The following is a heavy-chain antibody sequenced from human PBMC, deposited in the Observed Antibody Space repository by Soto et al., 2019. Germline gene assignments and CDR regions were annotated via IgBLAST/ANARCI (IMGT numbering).Heavy chain of an antibody. V-gene: IGHV1-46*03. D-gene: IGHD2-15*01. CDR1: GYTFTSYY. Sequence: GASVKVSCKASGYTFTSYYMHWVRQAPGQGLEWMGIINPSGGSTSYAQKFQGRVTMTRDTSTSTVYMELSSLRSEDTAVYYCARGYCSGGSCYVRGLYAFDIWGQGTMVTVSS. J-gene: IGHJ3*02. CDR3: ARGYCSGGSCYVRGLYAFDI. CDR2: INPSGGST.